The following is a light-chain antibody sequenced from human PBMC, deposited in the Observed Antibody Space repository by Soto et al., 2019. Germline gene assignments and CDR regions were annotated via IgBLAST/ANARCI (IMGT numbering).Light chain of an antibody. Sequence: EIVFTQSPGTVSLSTGERATRCGRASQSVSSSYLAWYQQKPGQAPRLLIYGASSRATGIPDRFSGSGSGTDFTLTIRGLEAEDAALYYCQQYNNWPLTFGGGTKVDIK. V-gene: IGKV3-20*01. CDR3: QQYNNWPLT. CDR2: GAS. J-gene: IGKJ4*01. CDR1: QSVSSSY.